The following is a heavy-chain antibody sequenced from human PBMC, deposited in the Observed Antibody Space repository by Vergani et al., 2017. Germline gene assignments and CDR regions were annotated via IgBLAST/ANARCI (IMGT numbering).Heavy chain of an antibody. V-gene: IGHV4-61*02. CDR1: GGSFSTGGQS. CDR2: MYTSGAT. D-gene: IGHD2-21*01. J-gene: IGHJ3*01. CDR3: ERDGGEYDKDALDV. Sequence: QVQLQESGPGLVQPSQTLSLTCTVSGGSFSTGGQSWTWLRQSAGKGLDWIGRMYTSGATNHNPSLRSRASMSVDASKMQFSLKLKSVTAADTAVYYCERDGGEYDKDALDVWGQGTKVTVTS.